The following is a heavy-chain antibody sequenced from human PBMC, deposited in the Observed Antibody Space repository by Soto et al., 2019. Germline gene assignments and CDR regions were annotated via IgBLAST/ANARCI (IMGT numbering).Heavy chain of an antibody. CDR1: GFTFSSYA. V-gene: IGHV3-23*01. Sequence: VQLLESGGGLVQPGGSLRLSCAASGFTFSSYAMSWVRQAPGKGLEWVSAISGSGGSTYYADSVKGRFTISRDNSKNTLYLQMNSLRAEDTAVYYCASPDPYDYIWGSYRYHAFDIWGQGTMVTVSS. CDR3: ASPDPYDYIWGSYRYHAFDI. CDR2: ISGSGGST. J-gene: IGHJ3*02. D-gene: IGHD3-16*02.